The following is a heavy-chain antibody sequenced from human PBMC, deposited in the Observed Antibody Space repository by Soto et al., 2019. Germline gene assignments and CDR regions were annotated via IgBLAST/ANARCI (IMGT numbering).Heavy chain of an antibody. V-gene: IGHV4-39*01. J-gene: IGHJ6*02. CDR2: MYSSENT. CDR1: GGFVSSSSYS. Sequence: QLQVQESGPGLVKPSETLSLTCSVSGGFVSSSSYSWGWIRQSPGKGLEWIGTMYSSENTYYNPSLLGRVTISVDTSKNEFSLRLSSVTAADTAVYYCARLKGYCISTNCHGYYGMDVWGQGTTVTVSS. CDR3: ARLKGYCISTNCHGYYGMDV. D-gene: IGHD2-2*01.